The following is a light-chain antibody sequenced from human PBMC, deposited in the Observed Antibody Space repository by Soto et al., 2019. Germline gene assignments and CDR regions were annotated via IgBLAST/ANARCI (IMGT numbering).Light chain of an antibody. CDR2: LNSDGSH. J-gene: IGLJ2*01. V-gene: IGLV4-69*01. Sequence: QSVLTQSPSASASLGASVKLTCTLSSGHSSYAIAWHQQQPEKGPRYLMKLNSDGSHSKGDGIPDRFSGSSSGADRYLTISRLQSEDEAEYYCQTWDTGIVLFGGGTKLTVL. CDR1: SGHSSYA. CDR3: QTWDTGIVL.